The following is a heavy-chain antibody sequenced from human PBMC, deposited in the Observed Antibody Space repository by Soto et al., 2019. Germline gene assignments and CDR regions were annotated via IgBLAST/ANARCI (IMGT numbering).Heavy chain of an antibody. J-gene: IGHJ4*02. V-gene: IGHV3-48*01. CDR2: ISSSSSTI. CDR3: ARGLWWLRDETYFDY. CDR1: GFTFSSYS. D-gene: IGHD5-12*01. Sequence: EVQLVESGGGLVQPGGSLRLSCAASGFTFSSYSMNWVRHAPGRGLEWVSYISSSSSTIYYADSVKGRFTISRDNAKNSLYLQMNSLRAEDTAVYYCARGLWWLRDETYFDYWGQGTLVTVSS.